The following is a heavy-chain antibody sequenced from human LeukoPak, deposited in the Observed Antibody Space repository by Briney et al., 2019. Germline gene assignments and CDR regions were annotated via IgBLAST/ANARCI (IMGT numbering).Heavy chain of an antibody. CDR3: ARCGPSSSWYRGDNWFDP. CDR1: GFTFSSYW. D-gene: IGHD6-13*01. CDR2: MKQDGSEK. V-gene: IGHV3-7*01. Sequence: PGGSLRLSCAASGFTFSSYWMSWVRQAPGKGLEWVANMKQDGSEKYYVDSVKGRFTISRDNAKNSLYLQMNSLRAEDTAVYYCARCGPSSSWYRGDNWFDPWGQGTLVTVSS. J-gene: IGHJ5*02.